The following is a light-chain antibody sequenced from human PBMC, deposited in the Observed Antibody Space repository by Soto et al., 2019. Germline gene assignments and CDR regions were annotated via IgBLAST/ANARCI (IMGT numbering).Light chain of an antibody. V-gene: IGKV1-39*01. Sequence: DIQMTQSPSSLSASVGDRVTITFRASQTISDYLNWYQQKPGKAPKLLIYAASNLQSGVPSRFSGSGAGTDFTLTISRLQPEDFATYYCQQSYRTPALTFGGGTRLEIK. CDR2: AAS. J-gene: IGKJ5*01. CDR1: QTISDY. CDR3: QQSYRTPALT.